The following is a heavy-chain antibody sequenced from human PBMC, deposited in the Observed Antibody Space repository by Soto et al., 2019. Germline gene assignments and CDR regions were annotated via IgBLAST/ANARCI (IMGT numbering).Heavy chain of an antibody. D-gene: IGHD3-22*01. Sequence: QVQLVQSGAEVKKPGSSVKVSCKASGGTFNKYAIDWVRQAPGQGLEWMGGIIPLFGTANYAQKFQGRVTITADEATSTAYMELSSLRSEDTAVYYCERQFDYDTSGYYYAYWGQGTLVTVSS. CDR1: GGTFNKYA. CDR3: ERQFDYDTSGYYYAY. V-gene: IGHV1-69*01. J-gene: IGHJ4*02. CDR2: IIPLFGTA.